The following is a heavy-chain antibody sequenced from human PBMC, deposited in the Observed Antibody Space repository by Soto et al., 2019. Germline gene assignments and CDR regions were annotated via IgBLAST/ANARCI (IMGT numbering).Heavy chain of an antibody. J-gene: IGHJ4*02. Sequence: QVQLVESGGGVVQPGRSLRLSCAASGFTFSSYGMYWVRQAPAKGLEWVARISYDGSDQFYGDSVKGRFTISRDNSKNTLYLQMNSLRSEDTAVYYCAKDTGADYWGQGTVVTVSA. D-gene: IGHD3-10*01. CDR3: AKDTGADY. CDR1: GFTFSSYG. CDR2: ISYDGSDQ. V-gene: IGHV3-30*18.